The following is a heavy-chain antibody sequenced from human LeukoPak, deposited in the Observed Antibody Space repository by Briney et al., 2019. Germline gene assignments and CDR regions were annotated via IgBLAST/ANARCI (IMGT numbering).Heavy chain of an antibody. V-gene: IGHV3-48*01. J-gene: IGHJ4*02. CDR3: ARTSRNYYGSGCYRRHFDY. CDR2: ISSSSSTI. CDR1: GFTFSSYS. D-gene: IGHD3-10*01. Sequence: GGSLRLSCAASGFTFSSYSMNWVRQAPGKGLEWVSYISSSSSTIYYADSVKGRFTISRDNAKNSLYLQMNSLRAEDTAVYYCARTSRNYYGSGCYRRHFDYWGQGTLVTVSS.